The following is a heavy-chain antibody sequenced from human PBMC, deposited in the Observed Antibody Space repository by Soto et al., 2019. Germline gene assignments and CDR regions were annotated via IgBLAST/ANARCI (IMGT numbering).Heavy chain of an antibody. Sequence: PSETLSLTCTVSGGSVSSGSYYWSWIRQPPGKGLEWIGYIYYSGSTNYNPSLKSRVTISVDTSKNQFSLKLSSVTAADTAVYYCARDYYDILTGSGLPDYWGQGTLVTVSS. CDR3: ARDYYDILTGSGLPDY. J-gene: IGHJ4*02. V-gene: IGHV4-61*01. D-gene: IGHD3-9*01. CDR2: IYYSGST. CDR1: GGSVSSGSYY.